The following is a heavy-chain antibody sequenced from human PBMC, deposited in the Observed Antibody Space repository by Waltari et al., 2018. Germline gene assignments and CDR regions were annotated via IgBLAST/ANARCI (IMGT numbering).Heavy chain of an antibody. V-gene: IGHV4-39*01. D-gene: IGHD3-16*01. Sequence: QLHLQESGPGLVKPSETLSLTCSVSGGSITNTRHYWGWIRQTPGKGLEWIATISYTGATYNNPSLKSRVTISGDTSKNQFSLKLTSATAADTAVYYCATYIGASIGTAAFDVWGRGALVTVSS. J-gene: IGHJ3*01. CDR2: ISYTGAT. CDR1: GGSITNTRHY. CDR3: ATYIGASIGTAAFDV.